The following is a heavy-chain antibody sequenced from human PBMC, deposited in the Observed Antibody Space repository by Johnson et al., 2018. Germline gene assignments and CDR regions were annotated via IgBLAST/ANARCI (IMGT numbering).Heavy chain of an antibody. D-gene: IGHD1/OR15-1a*01. Sequence: VQLVESGGVVVQPGGSLRLSCAASGFTFDDYTMPWVRQAPGKGLEWVSLISWDGGSTSYADSVKGRVTISRDNSKNSLYLQMNSLRTEDTPLDYYAKNKEGGMDVWGQGTTVTVS. CDR2: ISWDGGST. CDR1: GFTFDDYT. J-gene: IGHJ6*02. V-gene: IGHV3-43*01. CDR3: AKNKEGGMDV.